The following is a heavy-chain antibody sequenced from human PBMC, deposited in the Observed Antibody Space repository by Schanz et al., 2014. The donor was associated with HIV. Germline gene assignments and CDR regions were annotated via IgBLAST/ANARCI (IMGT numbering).Heavy chain of an antibody. D-gene: IGHD1-26*01. CDR2: IGHEGNDI. CDR3: ARDLNVGRHFDY. J-gene: IGHJ4*02. Sequence: QVQLVESGGGVVQPGGSLRLSCAASGFSFDNYGMHWVRQAPGKGLEWVAVIGHEGNDIHYVDSVAGRFTISRDNSKNTLYLQLGSLRTEDTAVYYCARDLNVGRHFDYWGQGALVTVSS. V-gene: IGHV3-33*08. CDR1: GFSFDNYG.